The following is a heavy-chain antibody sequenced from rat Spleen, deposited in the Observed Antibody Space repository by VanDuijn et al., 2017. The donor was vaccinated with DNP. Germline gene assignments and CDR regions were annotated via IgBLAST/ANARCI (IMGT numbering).Heavy chain of an antibody. CDR3: VRHKDLGFDY. Sequence: EVQLVESGGGLVQPGRSLKLSCVASGFTFNNFWMSWIRQAPGKGLEWVASITNTGGSTYYPDSVRGRFTISRDNAQNTLYLQMNILRSEDTATYYCVRHKDLGFDYWGQGVMVTVSS. D-gene: IGHD2-7*01. J-gene: IGHJ2*01. CDR2: ITNTGGST. V-gene: IGHV5-31*01. CDR1: GFTFNNFW.